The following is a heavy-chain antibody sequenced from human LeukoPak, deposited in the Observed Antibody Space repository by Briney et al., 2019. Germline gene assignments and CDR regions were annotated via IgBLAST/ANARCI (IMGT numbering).Heavy chain of an antibody. CDR2: ISSSSSYI. CDR1: GFTFSSYS. CDR3: ARAEYYDFWSGYYFVAGLIDY. D-gene: IGHD3-3*01. V-gene: IGHV3-21*01. J-gene: IGHJ4*02. Sequence: PGGSLRLSCAASGFTFSSYSMNWVRQAPGKGLEWVSSISSSSSYIYYADSVKGRFTISRDNAKNSLYLQMNSLRAEDTAVYYCARAEYYDFWSGYYFVAGLIDYWGQGTLVTVSS.